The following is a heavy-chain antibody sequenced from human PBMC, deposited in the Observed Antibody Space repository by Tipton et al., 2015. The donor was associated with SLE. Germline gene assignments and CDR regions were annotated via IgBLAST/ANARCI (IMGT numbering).Heavy chain of an antibody. CDR3: ARQEGGLIVGGWFDP. V-gene: IGHV4-59*08. CDR1: GGSISSHS. D-gene: IGHD3-22*01. Sequence: TLSLTCTVSGGSISSHSWSWIRQPPGKGLEWIGYIHYSGSTNYNPSLKSRVTISVDTSKNQFSLKLSSVTAADTAVYYCARQEGGLIVGGWFDPWGQGTLVTVSS. CDR2: IHYSGST. J-gene: IGHJ5*02.